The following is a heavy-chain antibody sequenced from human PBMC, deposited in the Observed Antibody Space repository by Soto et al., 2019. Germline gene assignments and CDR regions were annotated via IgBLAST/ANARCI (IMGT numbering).Heavy chain of an antibody. V-gene: IGHV4-59*01. Sequence: SETLSLTCTVSGGSISSYYWSWIRQPPGKGLEWIGYIYYSGSTNYNPSLKSRVTISVDTSKNQFSLKLSSVTAADTAVYYCARADYGGNSDAFDIWGQGTMVTVS. J-gene: IGHJ3*02. D-gene: IGHD4-17*01. CDR2: IYYSGST. CDR3: ARADYGGNSDAFDI. CDR1: GGSISSYY.